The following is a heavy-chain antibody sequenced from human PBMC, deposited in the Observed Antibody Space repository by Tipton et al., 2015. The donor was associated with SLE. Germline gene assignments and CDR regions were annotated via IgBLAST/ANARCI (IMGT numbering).Heavy chain of an antibody. CDR1: GGSISSINYF. J-gene: IGHJ4*02. CDR3: ATFSQSRLFDY. V-gene: IGHV4-39*07. D-gene: IGHD3-3*02. CDR2: IYYSGST. Sequence: TLSLTCTVSGGSISSINYFWGWIRQPPGKGLEWIGIIYYSGSTYYNMSLKSRVTISVDTSRNQFSLRLISVTAADTAVYYCATFSQSRLFDYWGQGRLVTVSS.